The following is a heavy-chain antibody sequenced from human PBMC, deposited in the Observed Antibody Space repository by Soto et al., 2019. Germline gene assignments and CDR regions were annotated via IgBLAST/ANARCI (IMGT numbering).Heavy chain of an antibody. J-gene: IGHJ5*02. D-gene: IGHD3-16*01. CDR1: GGSITSYY. Sequence: SETLSLTCTVSGGSITSYYWSWIRQPAGKGLEWIGRIYTKERTNYNLSFRNRVTMSVDTSKNQFSLKLDAVTAADTAVYYCARDDYKDGGNNWFDPWGQGTLVTVSS. CDR2: IYTKERT. V-gene: IGHV4-4*07. CDR3: ARDDYKDGGNNWFDP.